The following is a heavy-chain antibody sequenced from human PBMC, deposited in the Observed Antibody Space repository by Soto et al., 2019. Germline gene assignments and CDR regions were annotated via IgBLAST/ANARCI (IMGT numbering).Heavy chain of an antibody. V-gene: IGHV2-26*01. Sequence: QVTLKESGPVLVKPTETLTLTCTVSGFSLSNARMGVSWIRQPPGKALEWLAHIFSNDEKSYSTSLKSRLAISKDTSKSQVVLTMTNMDPVDTATYYCALSLDGYNKRYFDYWGQGTLVTVSS. J-gene: IGHJ4*02. CDR1: GFSLSNARMG. CDR3: ALSLDGYNKRYFDY. D-gene: IGHD5-12*01. CDR2: IFSNDEK.